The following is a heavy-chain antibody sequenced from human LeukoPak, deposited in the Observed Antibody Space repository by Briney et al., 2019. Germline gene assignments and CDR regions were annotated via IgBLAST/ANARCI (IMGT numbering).Heavy chain of an antibody. V-gene: IGHV3-30*02. D-gene: IGHD1-26*01. CDR3: AAPAGAANWLDP. Sequence: PGGSLRLSCVAAGLTFSRSGTHSVSQAPGKGLPWVAFIWYDGSKTYYGDSVKGRFTISRDNSKNTVYLQMSTLRADDTAVYYCAAPAGAANWLDPWGQGTLVTVSS. CDR2: IWYDGSKT. CDR1: GLTFSRSG. J-gene: IGHJ5*02.